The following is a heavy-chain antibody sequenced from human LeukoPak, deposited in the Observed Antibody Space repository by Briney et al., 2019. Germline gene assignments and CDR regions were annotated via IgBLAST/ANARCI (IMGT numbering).Heavy chain of an antibody. Sequence: GTLRLSCAASGFNFNSYGMTWIRQPPGKGLEWIGEINHSGSTNYNPSLKSRVTISVDTSKNQFSLKLSSVTAADTAVFYCARGHYSNYVDYWGQGTLVTVSS. D-gene: IGHD4-11*01. V-gene: IGHV4-34*01. CDR1: GFNFNSYG. CDR3: ARGHYSNYVDY. CDR2: INHSGST. J-gene: IGHJ4*02.